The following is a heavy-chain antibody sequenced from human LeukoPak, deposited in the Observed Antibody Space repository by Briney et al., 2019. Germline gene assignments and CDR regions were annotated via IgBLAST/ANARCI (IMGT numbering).Heavy chain of an antibody. Sequence: SETLSLTCTVSGFSISSGHYWGWVRQPPGAGLEWIGSVYQSGTTYYNPSLKSRVTTSVDMSKNQFSLRLSSVTAADTAVYYCASVVPAALGAGRNWFDPWGQGTLVTVSS. V-gene: IGHV4-38-2*02. D-gene: IGHD2-2*01. CDR2: VYQSGTT. CDR3: ASVVPAALGAGRNWFDP. J-gene: IGHJ5*02. CDR1: GFSISSGHY.